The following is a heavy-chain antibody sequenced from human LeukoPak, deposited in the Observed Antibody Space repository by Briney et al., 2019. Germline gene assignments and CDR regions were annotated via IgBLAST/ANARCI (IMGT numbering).Heavy chain of an antibody. Sequence: ASVKVSCKAAGGTFSSYATSWGRQAPGQGLEWMGGIRPIFGTATYAQKFQGRVTITADKSTSTAYMELSSLRSEDTAVYYCASDHGTYDYVWGSYRYTDYWGQGTLVTVSS. D-gene: IGHD3-16*02. J-gene: IGHJ4*02. CDR3: ASDHGTYDYVWGSYRYTDY. V-gene: IGHV1-69*06. CDR2: IRPIFGTA. CDR1: GGTFSSYA.